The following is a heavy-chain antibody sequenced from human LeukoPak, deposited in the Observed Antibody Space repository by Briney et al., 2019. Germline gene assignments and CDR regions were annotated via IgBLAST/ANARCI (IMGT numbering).Heavy chain of an antibody. J-gene: IGHJ5*02. V-gene: IGHV4-39*07. D-gene: IGHD5-12*01. CDR2: IYYSGST. CDR3: ARKGYDYGWFDP. CDR1: GGSISSSSYY. Sequence: TSETLSLTCTVSGGSISSSSYYWGWIRQPPGKGLEWIGSIYYSGSTYYNPSLKSRVTISVDTSKNPFSLKLSSVTAADTAVYYCARKGYDYGWFDPWGQGTLVTVSS.